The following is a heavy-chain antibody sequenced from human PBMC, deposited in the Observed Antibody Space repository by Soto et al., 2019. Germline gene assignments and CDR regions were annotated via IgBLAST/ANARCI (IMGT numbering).Heavy chain of an antibody. CDR1: GGSFSGYY. V-gene: IGHV4-34*01. CDR3: ARGSLIYYDSSGYYRY. Sequence: QVQLQQWGAGLLKPSETLSLTCAVYGGSFSGYYWSWIRQPPGKGLEWIGEINHSGSTNYNPSLKSRVTISVDTSKNQFSLKLSSVTAADTAVYYCARGSLIYYDSSGYYRYWGQGTLVTVSS. D-gene: IGHD3-22*01. J-gene: IGHJ4*02. CDR2: INHSGST.